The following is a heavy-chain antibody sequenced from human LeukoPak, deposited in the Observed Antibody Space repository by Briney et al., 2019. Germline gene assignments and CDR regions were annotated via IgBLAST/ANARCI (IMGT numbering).Heavy chain of an antibody. CDR3: ARGLAPDY. D-gene: IGHD2-21*01. CDR2: IYYSGST. V-gene: IGHV4-59*12. CDR1: GGSISSSY. Sequence: SETLSLTCAVSGGSISSSYWSWIRQPPGKGLEWIGYIYYSGSTIYNPSLKSRVTISVDTSKNQFSLKLSSVTAADTAVYYCARGLAPDYWGQGTLVTVSS. J-gene: IGHJ4*02.